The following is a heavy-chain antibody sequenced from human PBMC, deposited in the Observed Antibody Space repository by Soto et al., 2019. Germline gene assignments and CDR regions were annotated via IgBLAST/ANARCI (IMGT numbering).Heavy chain of an antibody. CDR1: GYTLTTYG. D-gene: IGHD2-21*02. V-gene: IGHV1-18*01. CDR2: ISAHNGNT. J-gene: IGHJ6*02. CDR3: ARRFCCGDCYSYYYYGMDV. Sequence: QVQLVQSGAEVKKPGASVKVSCMASGYTLTTYGFTWVRQAPGQGLEWMGWISAHNGNTHYAQKLQGRVTMTTDTSTGTAYMELRSLRFDDTATYYCARRFCCGDCYSYYYYGMDVWGQGTTVTVSS.